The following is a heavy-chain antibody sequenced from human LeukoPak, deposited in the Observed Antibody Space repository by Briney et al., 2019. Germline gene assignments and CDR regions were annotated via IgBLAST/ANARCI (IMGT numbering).Heavy chain of an antibody. CDR3: ARDLTYSSGWYYYYYYMDV. CDR2: IYTTVST. CDR1: GGSTTSYY. J-gene: IGHJ6*03. V-gene: IGHV4-4*07. D-gene: IGHD6-19*01. Sequence: TLSPTCTLSGGSTTSYYWSCIRQPARPELGWIGRIYTTVSTNYNPSLKSRVTMSVDTSKNQYSLKLSSVTAADTAVYYCARDLTYSSGWYYYYYYMDVWGKGTTVTVSS.